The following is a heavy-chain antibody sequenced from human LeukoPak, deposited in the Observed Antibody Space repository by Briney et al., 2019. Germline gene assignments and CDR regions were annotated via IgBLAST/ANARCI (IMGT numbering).Heavy chain of an antibody. CDR2: IYYSGST. D-gene: IGHD2-15*01. Sequence: PSETLSLTCSVSGGSISSNYWSWIRQPPGKGLEWIGYIYYSGSTNYNPSLKSRVTISVDTSKNQFSLKLSSVTAADTAVYYCVRASVHSGGAFDIWGQGTVVTVSS. V-gene: IGHV4-59*01. CDR3: VRASVHSGGAFDI. J-gene: IGHJ3*02. CDR1: GGSISSNY.